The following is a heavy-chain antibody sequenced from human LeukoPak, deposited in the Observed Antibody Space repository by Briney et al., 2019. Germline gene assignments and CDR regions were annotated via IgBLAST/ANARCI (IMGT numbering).Heavy chain of an antibody. Sequence: ASVKVSCKASGYIFTDYYMHWVRQAPGQELGWMGRINPNSGGTNYAQKFQGRVTMTRDTSISTAYTELSSLRSEDTATYYCARGEDYYDSSGYNPLLWYWGQGTLVTVSS. D-gene: IGHD3-22*01. V-gene: IGHV1/OR15-1*01. J-gene: IGHJ4*02. CDR3: ARGEDYYDSSGYNPLLWY. CDR1: GYIFTDYY. CDR2: INPNSGGT.